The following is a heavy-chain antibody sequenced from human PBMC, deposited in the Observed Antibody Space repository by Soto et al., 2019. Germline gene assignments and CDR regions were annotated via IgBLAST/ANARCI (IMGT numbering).Heavy chain of an antibody. D-gene: IGHD5-18*01. CDR2: INHSGST. Sequence: PSETLSLTCAVYGGSFSGYYWSWIRQPPGKGLEWIGEINHSGSTNYNPSLMSRVTISVDTSKNQFSLKLSSVTAADTAVYYCARGLGIQLWENYYYYYGMDVWGQGTTVTVS. J-gene: IGHJ6*02. V-gene: IGHV4-34*01. CDR1: GGSFSGYY. CDR3: ARGLGIQLWENYYYYYGMDV.